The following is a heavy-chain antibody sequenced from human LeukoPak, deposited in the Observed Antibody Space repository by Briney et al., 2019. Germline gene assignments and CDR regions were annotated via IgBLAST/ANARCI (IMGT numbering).Heavy chain of an antibody. CDR1: GGSISGSY. CDR3: ARGSGRSGWYGY. Sequence: SETLSLTCTVSGGSISGSYWSWIRQPPGKGLEWIAYMYNSGSTNYNPSLKGRVTISVDTSKNQFSLKLSSVTAADTAVYYCARGSGRSGWYGYWGQGTLVTVSS. CDR2: MYNSGST. D-gene: IGHD6-19*01. V-gene: IGHV4-59*12. J-gene: IGHJ4*02.